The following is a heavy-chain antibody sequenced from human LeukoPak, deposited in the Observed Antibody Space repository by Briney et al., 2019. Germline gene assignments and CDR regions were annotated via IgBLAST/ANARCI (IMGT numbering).Heavy chain of an antibody. J-gene: IGHJ3*02. CDR2: ISGSGGST. D-gene: IGHD3-3*01. V-gene: IGHV3-23*01. CDR1: GFTFDDYG. Sequence: GGSLRLSCAASGFTFDDYGMSWVRQAPGKGLEWVSAISGSGGSTYYADSVKGRFTISRDNSKNTLYLQMNSLRAEDTAVYYCAKDRGVVIDAFDIWGQGTMVTVSS. CDR3: AKDRGVVIDAFDI.